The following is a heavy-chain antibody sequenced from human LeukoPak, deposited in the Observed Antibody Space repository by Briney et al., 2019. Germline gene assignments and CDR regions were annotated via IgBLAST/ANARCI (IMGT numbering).Heavy chain of an antibody. Sequence: GASVKVSCKASGYTFIGYYMHWVRQAPGHGREWMGWIDPNGGGTNYGQKFQGRATMTRDTSISTAYMELSRLKSDDTAVYYCATAYGSGTDFYYWGQGTLVTVSS. V-gene: IGHV1-2*02. CDR3: ATAYGSGTDFYY. D-gene: IGHD3-10*01. J-gene: IGHJ4*02. CDR2: IDPNGGGT. CDR1: GYTFIGYY.